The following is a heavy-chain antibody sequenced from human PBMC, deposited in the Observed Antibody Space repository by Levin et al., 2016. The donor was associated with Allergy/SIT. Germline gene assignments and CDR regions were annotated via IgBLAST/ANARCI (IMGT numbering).Heavy chain of an antibody. J-gene: IGHJ4*02. Sequence: SETLSLTCTVSGGSISSSSYYWGWIRQPPGKGLEWIGSIYYSGSTYYNPSLKSRVTISVDTSKNQFSLKLSSVTAADTAVYYCASYSSGWYRYYFDYWGQGTLVTVSS. CDR3: ASYSSGWYRYYFDY. CDR2: IYYSGST. D-gene: IGHD6-19*01. V-gene: IGHV4-39*01. CDR1: GGSISSSSYY.